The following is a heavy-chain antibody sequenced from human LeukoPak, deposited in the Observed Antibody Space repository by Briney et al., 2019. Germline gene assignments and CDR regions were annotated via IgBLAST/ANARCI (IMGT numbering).Heavy chain of an antibody. J-gene: IGHJ4*02. D-gene: IGHD4-17*01. V-gene: IGHV4-59*01. CDR3: ARGNGDYAYDY. CDR1: GGSISSYY. CDR2: IYYSGST. Sequence: SETLSLTCTVSGGSISSYYWSWIRQPPGKGLEWIGYIYYSGSTNYNPSLKSRVTISVDTSKNPFSLKLSSVTAADTAVYYCARGNGDYAYDYWGQGTLVTVSS.